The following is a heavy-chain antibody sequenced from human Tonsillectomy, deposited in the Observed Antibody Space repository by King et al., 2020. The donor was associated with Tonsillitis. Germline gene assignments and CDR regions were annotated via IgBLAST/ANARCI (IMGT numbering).Heavy chain of an antibody. V-gene: IGHV1-46*01. CDR1: GYTFTSYY. CDR3: ARDGVVVVVAARSPENWFDP. J-gene: IGHJ5*02. CDR2: INPSGGST. D-gene: IGHD2-15*01. Sequence: VQLVESGAEVKKPGASVKVSCKASGYTFTSYYMHWVRQAPGQGLEWMGIINPSGGSTSYAQKFQGRVTMTRDTSTSTVYMELSSLRSEDTAVYYCARDGVVVVVAARSPENWFDPWGKGTLVTVSS.